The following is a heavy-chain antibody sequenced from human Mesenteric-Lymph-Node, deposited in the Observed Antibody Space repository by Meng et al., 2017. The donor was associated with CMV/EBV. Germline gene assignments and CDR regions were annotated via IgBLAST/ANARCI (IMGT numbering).Heavy chain of an antibody. CDR1: YTCINYG. J-gene: IGHJ5*02. CDR2: ISVDNGKT. D-gene: IGHD3-3*01. V-gene: IGHV1-18*01. CDR3: ARVLITIFGVVGNWFGP. Sequence: YTCINYGISWVRQAPGQGLEWMGWISVDNGKTNYAQKFQDRVTLTTDTSTTTAYMELRSLRSDDTAVYYCARVLITIFGVVGNWFGPWGQGTLVTVSS.